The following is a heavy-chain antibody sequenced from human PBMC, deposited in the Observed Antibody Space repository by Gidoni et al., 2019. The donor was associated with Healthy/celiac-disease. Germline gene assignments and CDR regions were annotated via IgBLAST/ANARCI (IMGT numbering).Heavy chain of an antibody. Sequence: AYNGNTNYAQKLQGRVTMTTDTSTSTAYMELRSLRSDDTAVYYCARGSTAVVTSYYFDYWGQGTLVTVSS. CDR3: ARGSTAVVTSYYFDY. V-gene: IGHV1-18*01. CDR2: AYNGNT. D-gene: IGHD2-21*02. J-gene: IGHJ4*02.